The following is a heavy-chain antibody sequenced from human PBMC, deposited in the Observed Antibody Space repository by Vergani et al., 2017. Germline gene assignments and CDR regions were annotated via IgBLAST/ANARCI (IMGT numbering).Heavy chain of an antibody. CDR3: AMHLRGWGIDY. D-gene: IGHD3-16*01. CDR2: IQFDGSNQ. J-gene: IGHJ4*02. V-gene: IGHV3-30*02. CDR1: GFTLVNYD. Sequence: QVQLVESGGGVVQRGGSLRLSCATSGFTLVNYDMQWIRQEPGKGLEFVAFIQFDGSNQYYADSVKGRFTLSRDFSKNTLYLQMNSLRTDDTATYYCAMHLRGWGIDYGGQGTQVIVS.